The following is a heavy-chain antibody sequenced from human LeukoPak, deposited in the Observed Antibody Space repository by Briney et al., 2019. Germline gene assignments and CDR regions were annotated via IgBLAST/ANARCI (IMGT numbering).Heavy chain of an antibody. CDR3: ARSLGGY. J-gene: IGHJ4*02. CDR2: IYYSGST. V-gene: IGHV4-59*11. D-gene: IGHD3-10*01. Sequence: PSETLSLTCTVSGGSISSHYWSWIRQPPGKGLEWIGYIYYSGSTNYNPSLKSRVTISVDTSKNQFSLKLSSVTAADTAVYYCARSLGGYWGQGTLVTVSS. CDR1: GGSISSHY.